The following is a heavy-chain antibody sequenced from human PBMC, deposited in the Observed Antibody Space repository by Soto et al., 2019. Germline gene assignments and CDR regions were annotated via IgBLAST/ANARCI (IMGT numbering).Heavy chain of an antibody. CDR2: IKSKTDGGTT. CDR1: GVTFSNAW. Sequence: XGSLRLSCAAAGVTFSNAWMSWVRQAPGKGLEWVGRIKSKTDGGTTDYAAPVKGRFTISRDDSKNTLYLQMNSLKTEDTAVYYCTTAPYSSSSGVDYWGQGTLVTVSS. V-gene: IGHV3-15*01. J-gene: IGHJ4*02. CDR3: TTAPYSSSSGVDY. D-gene: IGHD6-6*01.